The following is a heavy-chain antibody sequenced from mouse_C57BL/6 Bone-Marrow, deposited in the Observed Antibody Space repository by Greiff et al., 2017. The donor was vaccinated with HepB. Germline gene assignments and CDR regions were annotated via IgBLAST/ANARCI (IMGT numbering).Heavy chain of an antibody. Sequence: QVQLKQSGPGLVQPSQSLSITCTVSGFSLTSYGVHWVRQSPGKGLEWLGVIWSGGSTDYNAAFISRLSISKDNSKSQVFFKMNSLQADDTAIYYCAREEGDGTGYFDVWGTGTTVTVSS. D-gene: IGHD1-1*01. J-gene: IGHJ1*03. CDR2: IWSGGST. CDR1: GFSLTSYG. CDR3: AREEGDGTGYFDV. V-gene: IGHV2-2*01.